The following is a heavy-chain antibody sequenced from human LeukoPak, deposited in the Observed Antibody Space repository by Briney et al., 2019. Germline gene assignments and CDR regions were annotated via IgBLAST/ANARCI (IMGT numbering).Heavy chain of an antibody. CDR1: GYSISSGYY. CDR2: IYHSGST. Sequence: SETLSLTCTVSGYSISSGYYWGWIRQPPGKGLEWIGSIYHSGSTHYNPSLKSRVTVSVDTSKNQFSLKLSSVTAADTAVYYCAREGDYFAFDIWGQGTMVTVSS. J-gene: IGHJ3*02. CDR3: AREGDYFAFDI. V-gene: IGHV4-38-2*02. D-gene: IGHD2/OR15-2a*01.